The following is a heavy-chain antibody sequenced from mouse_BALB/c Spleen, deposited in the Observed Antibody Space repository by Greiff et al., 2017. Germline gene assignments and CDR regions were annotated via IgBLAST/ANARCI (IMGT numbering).Heavy chain of an antibody. V-gene: IGHV5-12-1*01. CDR1: GFAFSSYD. J-gene: IGHJ2*01. D-gene: IGHD3-3*01. CDR2: ISSGGGST. Sequence: EVQLVESGGGLVKPGGSLKLSCAASGFAFSSYDMSWVRQTPEKRLEWVAYISSGGGSTYYPDTVKGRFTISRDNAKNTLYLQMSSLKSEDTAMYYCARRDIYYFDYWGQGTTLTVSS. CDR3: ARRDIYYFDY.